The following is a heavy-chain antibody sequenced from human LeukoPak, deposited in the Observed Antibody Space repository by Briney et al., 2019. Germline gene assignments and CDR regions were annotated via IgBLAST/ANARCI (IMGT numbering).Heavy chain of an antibody. D-gene: IGHD2-21*02. CDR2: IYYSGST. J-gene: IGHJ4*02. CDR1: GGSISSGGYY. Sequence: SQTLSLTCTVSGGSISSGGYYWSWIRQHPGKGLEWIGYIYYSGSTYYNPSLKSRVTISVDTSKNQFSLKLSSVTAADTAVYYCAREPYWGGDCYSGVFDWGQGTLVTVSS. V-gene: IGHV4-31*03. CDR3: AREPYWGGDCYSGVFD.